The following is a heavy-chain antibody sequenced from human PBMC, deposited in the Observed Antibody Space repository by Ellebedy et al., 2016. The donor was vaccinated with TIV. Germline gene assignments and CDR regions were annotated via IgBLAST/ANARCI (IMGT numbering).Heavy chain of an antibody. CDR2: LNSDGTIT. CDR1: GFTFNNYW. V-gene: IGHV3-74*01. Sequence: GGSLRLXCAASGFTFNNYWMHWVRQVPGKGLVWVSRLNSDGTITNYADSVRGRFTISRDNAKNTLYLQMNSLRAEDTAVYYCTRRGSMFDHWGQGTLVSVSS. CDR3: TRRGSMFDH. J-gene: IGHJ4*02.